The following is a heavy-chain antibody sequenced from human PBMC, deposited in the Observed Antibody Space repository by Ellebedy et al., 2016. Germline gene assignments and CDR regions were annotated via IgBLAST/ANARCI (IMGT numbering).Heavy chain of an antibody. Sequence: GGSLRLXXAASGFTFSSYSMNWVRQAPGKGLEWVSYISSSSSTIYYADSVKGRFTISRDNAKNSLYLQMNNLRDEDTAVYYCARASSGSYYGVRPWGQGTLVTVSS. CDR1: GFTFSSYS. CDR3: ARASSGSYYGVRP. CDR2: ISSSSSTI. V-gene: IGHV3-48*02. J-gene: IGHJ5*02. D-gene: IGHD1-26*01.